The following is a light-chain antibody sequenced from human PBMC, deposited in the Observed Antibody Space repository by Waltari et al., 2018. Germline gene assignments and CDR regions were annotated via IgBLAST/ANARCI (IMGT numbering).Light chain of an antibody. V-gene: IGKV3-20*01. Sequence: EIVLTQSPGTLSLSPGERATLSCRASQSVSSTSLSWYQQKRGQAPRLLIYGASTRATGIPDRFSGSGSGTDFTLTISRLEPEEFAVYYCQQYDSIVLTFGGGTKVEI. J-gene: IGKJ4*01. CDR3: QQYDSIVLT. CDR2: GAS. CDR1: QSVSSTS.